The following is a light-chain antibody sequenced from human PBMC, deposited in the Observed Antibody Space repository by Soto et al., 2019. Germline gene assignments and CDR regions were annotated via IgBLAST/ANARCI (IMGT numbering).Light chain of an antibody. J-gene: IGKJ4*01. V-gene: IGKV1-39*01. CDR3: QQSYRSPLT. CDR2: SAS. CDR1: QSITTY. Sequence: DIQMTQSPSSLSASVQDRVTISCRASQSITTYLNWYQQKPGKAPKLLIYSASTLQSGVSSRFSGSGSGTDFTLTINSLQPEDFATYYCQQSYRSPLTFGGGTKVEI.